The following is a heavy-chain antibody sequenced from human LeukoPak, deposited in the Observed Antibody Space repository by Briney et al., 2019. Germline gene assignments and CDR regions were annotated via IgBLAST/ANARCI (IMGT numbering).Heavy chain of an antibody. CDR1: GYTFTSYA. CDR2: FSTYNGNK. D-gene: IGHD3-10*01. Sequence: ASVKVSCKASGYTFTSYAITWLRQAPGQGPEWMGWFSTYNGNKNYAQKLQGRVTMTTDTSTSTAYMELRSLRSDDTAVYYCARPDYGSGSYYTYWGQGTLVTVSS. V-gene: IGHV1-18*01. J-gene: IGHJ4*02. CDR3: ARPDYGSGSYYTY.